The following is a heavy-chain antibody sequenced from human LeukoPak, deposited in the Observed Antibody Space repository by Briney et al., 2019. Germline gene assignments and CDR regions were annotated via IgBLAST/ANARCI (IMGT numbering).Heavy chain of an antibody. CDR1: GFTFSSYG. Sequence: PGGSLRLSCAASGFTFSSYGMHWVRRAPGKGLEWVANIKQDGSEKYYVDSVKGRFTISRDNAKNSLYLQMNSLRAEDTAVYYCAREGYSSSPPFDYWGQGTLVTVSS. CDR2: IKQDGSEK. CDR3: AREGYSSSPPFDY. J-gene: IGHJ4*02. V-gene: IGHV3-7*01. D-gene: IGHD6-13*01.